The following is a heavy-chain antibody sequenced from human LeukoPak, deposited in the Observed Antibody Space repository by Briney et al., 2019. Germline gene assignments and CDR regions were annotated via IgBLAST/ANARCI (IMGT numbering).Heavy chain of an antibody. D-gene: IGHD3-3*01. CDR1: GYTFNDYY. CDR3: ARANGGFYGFGNWFDP. J-gene: IGHJ5*02. V-gene: IGHV1-69-2*01. Sequence: GASVKVSCKASGYTFNDYYIHWVQQAPGKGLEWMGRVDPEDGETIYSEKFEGRLTISADTSTETANMELTRLTSADTAVYYCARANGGFYGFGNWFDPWGQGTLVTVSS. CDR2: VDPEDGET.